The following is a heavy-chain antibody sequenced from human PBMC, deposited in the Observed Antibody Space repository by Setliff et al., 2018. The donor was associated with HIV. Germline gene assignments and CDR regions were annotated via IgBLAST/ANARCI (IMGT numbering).Heavy chain of an antibody. V-gene: IGHV4-59*01. CDR3: ARGLYTGSYYYMDV. CDR2: IYYSGST. D-gene: IGHD3-16*01. J-gene: IGHJ6*03. CDR1: GGSISTYY. Sequence: SSETLSLTCAVSGGSISTYYWSWVRQPPGKGLEWIGFIYYSGSTNYNPSLKSRVTLSVVTSKNQFSLKLSSVTAADTAVYYCARGLYTGSYYYMDVWGKGTTVTV.